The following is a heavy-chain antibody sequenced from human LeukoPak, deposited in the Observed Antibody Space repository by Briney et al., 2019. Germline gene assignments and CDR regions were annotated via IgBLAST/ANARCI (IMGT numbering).Heavy chain of an antibody. D-gene: IGHD3-16*01. J-gene: IGHJ4*02. CDR1: GFTFSTYK. V-gene: IGHV3-48*03. CDR3: ARDQGGSISY. CDR2: ISSGSTI. Sequence: PGGSLRLSCAASGFTFSTYKMNWVRQTPGKGLEWVSYISSGSTIYYADSVKGRFSISRDNAKNSLYLQMNSLRVEDTAVYYCARDQGGSISYWGQGTLVTVSS.